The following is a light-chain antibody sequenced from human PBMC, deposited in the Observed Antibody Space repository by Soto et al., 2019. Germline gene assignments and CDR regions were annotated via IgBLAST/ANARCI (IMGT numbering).Light chain of an antibody. CDR2: DVS. Sequence: AIQLTRSPSSLSASVGDRVTITCRASQGISSVLAWYQQKPGKAPKLLIYDVSSLESGVPSRISGSGSGTDFTLTISSLQPEDFATYYCQQFSHYPITIGQGTRLEIK. J-gene: IGKJ5*01. CDR1: QGISSV. V-gene: IGKV1D-13*01. CDR3: QQFSHYPIT.